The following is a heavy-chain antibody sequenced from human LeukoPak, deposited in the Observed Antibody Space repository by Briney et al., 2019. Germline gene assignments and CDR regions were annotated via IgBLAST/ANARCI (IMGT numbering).Heavy chain of an antibody. CDR2: IYTTGST. D-gene: IGHD2-15*01. CDR3: ARDFRGRYCSGGSCSSEGGQ. V-gene: IGHV4-61*02. J-gene: IGHJ4*02. CDR1: GVSTSSGSYY. Sequence: TLSLTCTVSGVSTSSGSYYWTWIRQPAGKGLEWIGRIYTTGSTNYTPSLKSRVTISVDTSKNQFSLKLSSVTAADTAVYYCARDFRGRYCSGGSCSSEGGQWGQGTLVTVSS.